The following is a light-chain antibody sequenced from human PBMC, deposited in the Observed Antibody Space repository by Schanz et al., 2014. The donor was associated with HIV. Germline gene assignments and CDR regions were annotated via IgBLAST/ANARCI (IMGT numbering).Light chain of an antibody. V-gene: IGLV2-14*03. CDR3: CSYTSTSTHV. CDR1: SSDIGGYNV. CDR2: DVT. Sequence: QSALTQPASVSGAPGQSITLSCTGTSSDIGGYNVVSWYQQHPDKAPKLIIYDVTTRPSGISSRFSGSKSGNTAYLTISGLQAEDEADDYCCSYTSTSTHVFGAGTKLTV. J-gene: IGLJ1*01.